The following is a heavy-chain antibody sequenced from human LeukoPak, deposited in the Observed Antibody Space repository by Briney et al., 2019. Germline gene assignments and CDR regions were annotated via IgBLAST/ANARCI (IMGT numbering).Heavy chain of an antibody. D-gene: IGHD3-9*01. J-gene: IGHJ4*02. V-gene: IGHV1-2*02. CDR3: AGDRDILTGYYQNFDY. CDR1: GYTFTGYY. CDR2: INPNSGGT. Sequence: ASVKVSCKASGYTFTGYYMHWVRQAPGQGLEWMGWINPNSGGTNYAQKFQGRVTMTRDTSISTAYMELSRLRSDDTAVYYCAGDRDILTGYYQNFDYWGQGTLVTVSS.